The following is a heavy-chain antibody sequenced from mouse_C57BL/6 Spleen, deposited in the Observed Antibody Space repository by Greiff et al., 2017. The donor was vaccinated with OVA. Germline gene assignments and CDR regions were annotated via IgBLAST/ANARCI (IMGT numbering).Heavy chain of an antibody. CDR1: GYTFTDYN. D-gene: IGHD1-1*01. J-gene: IGHJ4*01. CDR2: INPNNGGT. Sequence: EVQLQQSGPELVKPGASVKIPCKASGYTFTDYNMDWVKQSHGKSLEWIGDINPNNGGTIYHQKFKGKATLTVDKSSSTAYMELRSLTSEDTAVYYCARGGFITTVVADAMDYWGQGTSVTVSS. CDR3: ARGGFITTVVADAMDY. V-gene: IGHV1-18*01.